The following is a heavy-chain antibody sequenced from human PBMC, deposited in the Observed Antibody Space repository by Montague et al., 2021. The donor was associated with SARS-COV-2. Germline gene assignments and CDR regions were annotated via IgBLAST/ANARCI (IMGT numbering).Heavy chain of an antibody. D-gene: IGHD3-16*02. CDR2: IYHSGST. V-gene: IGHV4-38-2*02. CDR1: GYSISSGYY. J-gene: IGHJ5*02. CDR3: ARGYDYVWGSYRYLHWFDP. Sequence: SETLSLTCTVSGYSISSGYYWGWIRQPPGKGLEWIGSIYHSGSTYYNPSLKSRVTISVDTSKNQFSLKLSSVTAADTAVYYCARGYDYVWGSYRYLHWFDPWGQGNPGHRLL.